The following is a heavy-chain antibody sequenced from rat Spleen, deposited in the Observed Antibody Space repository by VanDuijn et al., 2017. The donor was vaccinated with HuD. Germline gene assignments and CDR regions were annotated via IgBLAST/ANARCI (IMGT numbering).Heavy chain of an antibody. D-gene: IGHD1-6*01. CDR1: GFTFSDYY. CDR2: ISYEGSST. Sequence: EVQLVESGGGLVQPGRSLKLSCAASGFTFSDYYMAWVRQAPKKGLEWVASISYEGSSTYYGDSVKGRFTISRDNAKSTLYLQMNSLKSEDTATYYCTRGLSMSSTNYYYALFAYWGQGTLVTVSS. V-gene: IGHV5-22*01. J-gene: IGHJ3*01. CDR3: TRGLSMSSTNYYYALFAY.